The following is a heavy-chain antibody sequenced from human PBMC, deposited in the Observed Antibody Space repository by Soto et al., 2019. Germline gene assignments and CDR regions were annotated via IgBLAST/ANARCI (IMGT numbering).Heavy chain of an antibody. CDR1: GFTFSSYE. Sequence: WRYLRLSCAASGFTFSSYEMNWFRQAPGKGLEWVSYISSSGSTIYYADSVKGRFTISRDNAKNSLYLQMNSLRAEDTAVYYYARYFGGSWNPFFHYRGQRPLVT. D-gene: IGHD3-16*01. CDR3: ARYFGGSWNPFFHY. V-gene: IGHV3-48*03. J-gene: IGHJ4*02. CDR2: ISSSGSTI.